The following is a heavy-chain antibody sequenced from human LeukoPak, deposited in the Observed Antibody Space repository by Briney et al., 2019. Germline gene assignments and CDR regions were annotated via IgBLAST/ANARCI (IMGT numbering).Heavy chain of an antibody. Sequence: SETLSLTCAVYGGSFSGHYWSWIRQPPVKGLEWIGEINHRGSTNYNPSLKSRVTVSVDTSKNQFSLRLTSVTAADTAVYYCAKTAIHSVFYFDRWGQGTLVTVSS. D-gene: IGHD2-15*01. J-gene: IGHJ4*02. CDR2: INHRGST. V-gene: IGHV4-34*01. CDR1: GGSFSGHY. CDR3: AKTAIHSVFYFDR.